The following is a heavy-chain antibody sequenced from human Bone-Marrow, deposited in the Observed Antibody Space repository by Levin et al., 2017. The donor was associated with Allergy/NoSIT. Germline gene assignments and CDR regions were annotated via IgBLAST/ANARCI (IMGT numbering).Heavy chain of an antibody. CDR1: GFTFSDHY. D-gene: IGHD3-16*01. Sequence: GGSLRLSCAASGFTFSDHYMDWVRQAPGKGLEWLGRITNTGNSDTTKYAASVKGRFTISRDDSRNSLYLQLNSLKTEDTAVYYCAGLGRSYGLDVWGQGTTVTVSS. CDR3: AGLGRSYGLDV. V-gene: IGHV3-72*01. CDR2: ITNTGNSDTT. J-gene: IGHJ6*02.